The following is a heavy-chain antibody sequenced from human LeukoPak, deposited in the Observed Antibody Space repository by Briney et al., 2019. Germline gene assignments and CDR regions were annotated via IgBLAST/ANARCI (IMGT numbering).Heavy chain of an antibody. CDR3: AKDVASSNYYYYYMDV. CDR2: ISSNGGST. Sequence: GGSLRLSCAASGFTFSSYEMNWVRQAPGKGLEYVSAISSNGGSTYYANSVKGRFTISRDNSKNTLYLQMNSLRAEDTALYYCAKDVASSNYYYYYMDVWGKGTTVTISS. CDR1: GFTFSSYE. V-gene: IGHV3-64*01. D-gene: IGHD2-2*01. J-gene: IGHJ6*03.